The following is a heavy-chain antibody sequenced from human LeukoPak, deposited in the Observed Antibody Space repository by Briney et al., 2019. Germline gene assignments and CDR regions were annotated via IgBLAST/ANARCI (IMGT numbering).Heavy chain of an antibody. CDR1: RGSVSSANYY. CDR3: ARRTYYDFWSGYYDYYYYYMDV. Sequence: SETLSLTCTVSRGSVSSANYYWSWIRQPPGKGLEWIGYIYYSGSTNYNPSLKSRVTISVDTSKNQFSLKLSSVTAADTAVYYCARRTYYDFWSGYYDYYYYYMDVWGKGTTVTVSS. D-gene: IGHD3-3*01. CDR2: IYYSGST. V-gene: IGHV4-61*01. J-gene: IGHJ6*03.